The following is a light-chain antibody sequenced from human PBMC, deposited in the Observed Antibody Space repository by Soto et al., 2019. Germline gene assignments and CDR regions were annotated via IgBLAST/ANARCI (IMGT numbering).Light chain of an antibody. CDR1: SSDVGGYDY. Sequence: QSALTQPASVSGSPGQSIAISCTGTSSDVGGYDYVSWYQQQPDKAPKLMIYEVTNRPSGVSNRFSGSKSGNTACLTISGLQAEDEADYYCSSHTSGSTRVFGTGTKLTVL. V-gene: IGLV2-14*01. J-gene: IGLJ1*01. CDR3: SSHTSGSTRV. CDR2: EVT.